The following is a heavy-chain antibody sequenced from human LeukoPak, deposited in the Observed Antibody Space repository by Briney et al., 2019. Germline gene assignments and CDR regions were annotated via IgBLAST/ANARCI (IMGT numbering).Heavy chain of an antibody. V-gene: IGHV1-69*06. Sequence: ASVKVSCKASGGTFSSYAISWVRQAPGQGLEWMGGIIPIFGTANYAQKFQGRVTITADKSTSTAYMELSSLRSEDTAVYYCVAAYCGGDCSQLYYYYYGMDVWGKGTTVTVSS. D-gene: IGHD2-21*02. CDR2: IIPIFGTA. CDR1: GGTFSSYA. J-gene: IGHJ6*04. CDR3: VAAYCGGDCSQLYYYYYGMDV.